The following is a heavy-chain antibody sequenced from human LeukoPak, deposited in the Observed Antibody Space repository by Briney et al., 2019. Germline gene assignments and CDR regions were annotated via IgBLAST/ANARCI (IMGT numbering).Heavy chain of an antibody. CDR2: ISDSGGST. Sequence: PGGSLRLSCAASGFTFSSYAMSWVRQAPGKGLEWVSAISDSGGSTYYADSVKGRFTISRDNSKNTLYLQKNSLRAEDTAVYYCAKLDRAYDDYVWGSYRCSFDYWGQGTLVTVSS. J-gene: IGHJ4*02. D-gene: IGHD3-16*02. V-gene: IGHV3-23*01. CDR3: AKLDRAYDDYVWGSYRCSFDY. CDR1: GFTFSSYA.